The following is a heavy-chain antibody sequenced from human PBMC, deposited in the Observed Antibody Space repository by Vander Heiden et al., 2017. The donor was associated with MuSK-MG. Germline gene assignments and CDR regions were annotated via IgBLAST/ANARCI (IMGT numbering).Heavy chain of an antibody. J-gene: IGHJ4*02. D-gene: IGHD3-22*01. Sequence: LQLQESGPGLVKPSETLSLTCTVSGGSISSSSYYWGWIRQPPGKGLEWIGSINYSGSTYYNPSLKSRVTISVDTSKNQFSLKLSSVTAADTAVYHCATHYYDSSGYFVYWGQGTLVTVSS. V-gene: IGHV4-39*01. CDR1: GGSISSSSYY. CDR2: INYSGST. CDR3: ATHYYDSSGYFVY.